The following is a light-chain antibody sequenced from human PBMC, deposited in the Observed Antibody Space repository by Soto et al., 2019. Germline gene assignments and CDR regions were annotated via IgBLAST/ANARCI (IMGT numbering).Light chain of an antibody. CDR3: QSYDSSLSGYV. CDR1: SSNIGAGYD. Sequence: VLTQPPSVSGAPGQRVTISCTGSSSNIGAGYDVHWYQQLPGTAPKLLIYGNSNRPSGVPDRFSGSKSGTSASLAITGLQAEDEADYYCQSYDSSLSGYVFGTGTRSPS. J-gene: IGLJ1*01. CDR2: GNS. V-gene: IGLV1-40*01.